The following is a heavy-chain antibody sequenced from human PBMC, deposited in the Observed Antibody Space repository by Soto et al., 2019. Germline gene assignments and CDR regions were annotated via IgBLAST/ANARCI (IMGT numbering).Heavy chain of an antibody. D-gene: IGHD3-10*02. J-gene: IGHJ3*02. V-gene: IGHV4-59*08. CDR1: GNFIRSYY. Sequence: SETLSLTCTVSGNFIRSYYWSWIRQPPGKGLEWIGYIFYRGNTNSNPSLKSRATISLDVSRNQLSLNLSSVTAADTAVYCCARRWGGIGKYVPFNMWAQGKQFTVSS. CDR3: ARRWGGIGKYVPFNM. CDR2: IFYRGNT.